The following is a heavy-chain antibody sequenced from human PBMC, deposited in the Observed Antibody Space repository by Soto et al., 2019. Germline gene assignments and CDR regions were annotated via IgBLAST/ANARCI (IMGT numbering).Heavy chain of an antibody. J-gene: IGHJ4*02. D-gene: IGHD3-10*01. Sequence: QVQLVESGGGVVQPGRSLRLSCAASGFTFSSYGMHWVRQAPGKGLEWVAVIWYDGSNKYYADSVKGRFTISRDNSKNTLYLQMNSLRAEDTAVYYCARERGFEYYFDYWGQGTLVTVSS. CDR3: ARERGFEYYFDY. CDR2: IWYDGSNK. CDR1: GFTFSSYG. V-gene: IGHV3-33*01.